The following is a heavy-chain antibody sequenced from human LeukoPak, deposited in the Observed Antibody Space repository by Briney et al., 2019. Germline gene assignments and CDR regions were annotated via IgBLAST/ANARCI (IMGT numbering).Heavy chain of an antibody. J-gene: IGHJ4*02. D-gene: IGHD5-12*01. CDR1: GYTFTSYA. CDR2: INAGNGNT. Sequence: GASVKVSCKASGYTFTSYAMHWVRQAPGQRLEWMGWINAGNGNTKYSQEFQGRVTITRDTSASTAYMELSSLRSEDMAVYYCARAERYSGYSRGFYYFDYWGQGTLVTVSS. CDR3: ARAERYSGYSRGFYYFDY. V-gene: IGHV1-3*03.